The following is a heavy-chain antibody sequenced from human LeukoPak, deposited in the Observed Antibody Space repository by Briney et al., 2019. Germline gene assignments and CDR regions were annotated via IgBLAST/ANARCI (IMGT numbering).Heavy chain of an antibody. D-gene: IGHD3-10*01. CDR2: IYYSGSP. Sequence: SETLSLTCTVSGVSISSSSYYWGWIRQPPGKGLEYIGSIYYSGSPYYSPSLKSRVTISVDTSKNQFSLKLSSVTAADTAVYYCARLGSFTKTYYFDYWGQGTLVTVSS. CDR3: ARLGSFTKTYYFDY. V-gene: IGHV4-39*01. CDR1: GVSISSSSYY. J-gene: IGHJ4*02.